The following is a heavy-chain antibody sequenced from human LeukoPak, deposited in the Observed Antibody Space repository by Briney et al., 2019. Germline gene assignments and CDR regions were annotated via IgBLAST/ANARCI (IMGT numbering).Heavy chain of an antibody. CDR1: EFAFSTYN. D-gene: IGHD4-23*01. V-gene: IGHV3-48*02. J-gene: IGHJ4*02. Sequence: GGSLRPSCAASEFAFSTYNMNWVRQAPGKGLEWVSYISTGSSTTYYADSAKGRFTISRDNVENSLYLQMNSLRDEDTAVYYCARVAAGYSVNYFDYWGQGTLVTVSS. CDR2: ISTGSSTT. CDR3: ARVAAGYSVNYFDY.